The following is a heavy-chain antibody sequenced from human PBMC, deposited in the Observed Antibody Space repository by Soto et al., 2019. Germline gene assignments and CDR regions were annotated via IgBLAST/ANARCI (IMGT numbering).Heavy chain of an antibody. CDR3: GRDDVLCDDTPSYAIPSHV. J-gene: IGHJ6*02. CDR2: IQSGGTT. Sequence: GSLRLSCAASGFTVSSKYMTWVRQAPGKGLEWVSLIQSGGTTYYADSVKGRFTISRDTSENTLHLQMDRLRVEDTAVDYWGRDDVLCDDTPSYAIPSHVWRDATPVT. D-gene: IGHD2-15*01. CDR1: GFTVSSKY. V-gene: IGHV3-66*01.